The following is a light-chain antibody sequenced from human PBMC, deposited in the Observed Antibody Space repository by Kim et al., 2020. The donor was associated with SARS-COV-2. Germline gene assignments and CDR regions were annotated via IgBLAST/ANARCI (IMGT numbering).Light chain of an antibody. Sequence: EIVMTQSPATLSVSPGERATLSCRASQSVSSNLAWYQHKPGQTPRLLIYRSSTRATGIPARFSGSGSGTDFTLTISSLQSEDFAVYYCQHYDGWPPVLSFGGGIKVDIK. CDR2: RSS. V-gene: IGKV3-15*01. CDR1: QSVSSN. J-gene: IGKJ4*01. CDR3: QHYDGWPPVLS.